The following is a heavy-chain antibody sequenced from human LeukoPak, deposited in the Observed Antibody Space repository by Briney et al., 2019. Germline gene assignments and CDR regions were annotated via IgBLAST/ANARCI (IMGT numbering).Heavy chain of an antibody. J-gene: IGHJ6*02. V-gene: IGHV5-51*01. CDR3: ARPSSDSSGYYPNYYGMDV. Sequence: HGESLKISCKGSGYSFTSYWIGWVRQMPGKGLEWMGIIYPGDSDTRYSPSFQGQVTISADKSISTAYLQWSSLKASDTAMYYCARPSSDSSGYYPNYYGMDVWGQGTTVTVSS. CDR1: GYSFTSYW. CDR2: IYPGDSDT. D-gene: IGHD3-22*01.